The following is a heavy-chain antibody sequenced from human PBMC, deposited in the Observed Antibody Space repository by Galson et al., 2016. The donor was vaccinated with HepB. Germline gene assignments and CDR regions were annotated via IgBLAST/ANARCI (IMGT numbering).Heavy chain of an antibody. CDR1: GFTFSSSS. CDR2: ISRTSTYM. V-gene: IGHV3-21*01. D-gene: IGHD3-22*01. J-gene: IGHJ3*02. CDR3: ARDPGIVASNRVGENAFDI. Sequence: SLRLSCAASGFTFSSSSMNWVRQAPGRGLEWVSSISRTSTYMYYADSVKGRFTISRDNAKNSHYLQMNSLRAEDTAVYYCARDPGIVASNRVGENAFDIWGQGTMVTVSS.